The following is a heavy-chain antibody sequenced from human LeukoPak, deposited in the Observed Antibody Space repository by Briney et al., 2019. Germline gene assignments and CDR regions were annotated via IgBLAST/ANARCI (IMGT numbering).Heavy chain of an antibody. CDR3: AREEGFCRSTSCSAPFDY. CDR1: GYTFTSYG. CDR2: ISAYNGNT. J-gene: IGHJ4*02. Sequence: ASVKVSCKASGYTFTSYGISWVRQAPGQGLEWMGWISAYNGNTNYAQKFQGRVTMTRDTSISTAYMELRRLRSDDTAVYYCAREEGFCRSTSCSAPFDYWGQGTLVIVSS. D-gene: IGHD2-2*01. V-gene: IGHV1-18*01.